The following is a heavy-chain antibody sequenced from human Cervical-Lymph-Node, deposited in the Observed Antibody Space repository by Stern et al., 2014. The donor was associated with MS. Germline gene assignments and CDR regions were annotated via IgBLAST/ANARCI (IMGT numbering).Heavy chain of an antibody. Sequence: QVQLVESGPEVKKPGSSVKVSCKASGDSFTTYAITWVRQAPGQGPEWMGGTIPMCTSTNIAQRLQGRVTITADESTNTAYMEMRSLRTEDTVVYYCARERNGEGVMAYWGQGTLVTVSS. CDR3: ARERNGEGVMAY. D-gene: IGHD3-16*01. V-gene: IGHV1-69*01. CDR1: GDSFTTYA. J-gene: IGHJ4*02. CDR2: TIPMCTST.